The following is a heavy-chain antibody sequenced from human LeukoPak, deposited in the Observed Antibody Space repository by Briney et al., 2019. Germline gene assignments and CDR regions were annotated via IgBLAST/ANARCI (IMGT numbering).Heavy chain of an antibody. J-gene: IGHJ4*02. V-gene: IGHV3-23*01. Sequence: PGGSLRLPCAASGFTFSSYAMGWVRRAPGKGLEWVSAISGSGGSTYYADSVKGRFTISRDNSKNTLYLQMNSLRAEDTAVYYCARNHDFWSGHQLDYWGQGTLVTVSS. D-gene: IGHD3-3*01. CDR2: ISGSGGST. CDR1: GFTFSSYA. CDR3: ARNHDFWSGHQLDY.